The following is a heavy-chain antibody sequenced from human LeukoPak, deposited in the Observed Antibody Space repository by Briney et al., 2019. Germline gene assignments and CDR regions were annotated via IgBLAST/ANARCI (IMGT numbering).Heavy chain of an antibody. V-gene: IGHV3-23*01. CDR1: GFTFMIDA. CDR3: ARHFATSGSYPLDS. D-gene: IGHD2-15*01. J-gene: IGHJ4*02. Sequence: GGSLRLSCAASGFTFMIDAMSWVRRAPGRGLEWVSAMCGNAACTPYADSGKARFIISRDNSRNTMYLYLQMNSLRAEDTAVYYCARHFATSGSYPLDSWGKGPPVTVS. CDR2: MCGNAACT.